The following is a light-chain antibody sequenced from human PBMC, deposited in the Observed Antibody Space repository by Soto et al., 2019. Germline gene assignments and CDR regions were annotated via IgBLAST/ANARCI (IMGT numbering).Light chain of an antibody. J-gene: IGLJ2*01. CDR3: AAWDDSLNGVV. CDR2: SNN. Sequence: QSVLTQPPSASGTPGQRVTISCSGSSSNIGSKTVNWYQQLPGTDTKLIIYSNNQRPSGVPYRFSGSKSGTSASLAISGLQSEDEADYYGAAWDDSLNGVVFGGGTKVTVL. V-gene: IGLV1-44*01. CDR1: SSNIGSKT.